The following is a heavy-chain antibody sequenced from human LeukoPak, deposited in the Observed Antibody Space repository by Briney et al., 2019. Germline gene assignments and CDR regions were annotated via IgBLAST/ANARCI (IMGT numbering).Heavy chain of an antibody. V-gene: IGHV4-59*01. CDR2: IYYSGST. J-gene: IGHJ4*02. Sequence: SETLSLTCTVSGGSISSYYWSWIRQPPGKGLEWSGYIYYSGSTNYNPSLKSRVTISVDTSKNQFSLKLSSVTAADTAVYYCARGRYYDSSGYGIDYWGQGTLVTVSS. CDR3: ARGRYYDSSGYGIDY. D-gene: IGHD3-22*01. CDR1: GGSISSYY.